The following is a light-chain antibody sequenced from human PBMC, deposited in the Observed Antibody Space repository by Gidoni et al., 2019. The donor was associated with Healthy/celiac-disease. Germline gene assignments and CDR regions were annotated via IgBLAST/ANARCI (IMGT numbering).Light chain of an antibody. CDR3: QQYDNLPWT. CDR1: QDISNY. J-gene: IGKJ1*01. Sequence: DIQMTQTPSSLSASVGDRVTITCQASQDISNYLNWYQQKPGKAPKLLIYDASNLETGVPIWFSGSGSGTDFTFTISSLQPEDIATYYCQQYDNLPWTFGQGTKVEIK. V-gene: IGKV1-33*01. CDR2: DAS.